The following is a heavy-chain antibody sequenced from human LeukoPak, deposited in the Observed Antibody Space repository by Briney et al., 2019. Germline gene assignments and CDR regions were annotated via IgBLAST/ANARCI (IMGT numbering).Heavy chain of an antibody. CDR2: ISSTSSTI. J-gene: IGHJ4*02. Sequence: PGGSLRLSCAASGFTFSSYGMHWVRQAPGKGLEWVSYISSTSSTIYYADSVKGRFTISRDNAKNSLSLQMNSLRDEDTAVYYCARDWSYSFDYWGQGTLVTVSS. CDR1: GFTFSSYG. CDR3: ARDWSYSFDY. D-gene: IGHD3-10*01. V-gene: IGHV3-48*02.